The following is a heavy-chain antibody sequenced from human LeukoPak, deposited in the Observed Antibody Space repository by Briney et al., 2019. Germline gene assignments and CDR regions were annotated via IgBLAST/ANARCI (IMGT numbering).Heavy chain of an antibody. CDR1: RVTFSNNW. CDR3: AMIKEG. J-gene: IGHJ4*02. Sequence: GGSLRLSCAVSRVTFSNNWMHWVRQAPGKGRVWVSRINSDGRTTTYADSVKGRFTISRDNAKDTLYLQMNSLRAEDTAVYYCAMIKEGWGQGTLVTVSS. CDR2: INSDGRTT. V-gene: IGHV3-74*01. D-gene: IGHD3-22*01.